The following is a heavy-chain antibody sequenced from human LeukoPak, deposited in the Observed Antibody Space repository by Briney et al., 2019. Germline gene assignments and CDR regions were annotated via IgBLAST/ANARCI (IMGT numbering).Heavy chain of an antibody. J-gene: IGHJ6*03. D-gene: IGHD3-22*01. Sequence: GASVKVSCKASGYTFTGYFIHWVRQAPGQGLEWMGYIRPNSGDTTSAPRFQGGVTMTRDTSLSTAYMELSRLTTDDTAVYYCARGRFDYDSTGYYEPGHYYYYMDVWGKGTTVTVSS. CDR3: ARGRFDYDSTGYYEPGHYYYYMDV. CDR1: GYTFTGYF. V-gene: IGHV1-2*02. CDR2: IRPNSGDT.